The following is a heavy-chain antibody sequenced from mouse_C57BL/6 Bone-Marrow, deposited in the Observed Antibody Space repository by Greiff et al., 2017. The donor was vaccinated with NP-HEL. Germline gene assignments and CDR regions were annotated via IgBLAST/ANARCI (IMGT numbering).Heavy chain of an antibody. D-gene: IGHD1-1*01. CDR3: ARKYYGSSVRAWFAY. Sequence: QVQLQQPGAELVKPGASVKLSCKASGYTFTSYWMQWVKQRPGQGLEWIGEIDPSDSYPNYNQKFKGKATLTVDTSSSTAYMQLSSLTSEDSAVYYCARKYYGSSVRAWFAYWGQGTLVTVSA. V-gene: IGHV1-50*01. CDR1: GYTFTSYW. CDR2: IDPSDSYP. J-gene: IGHJ3*01.